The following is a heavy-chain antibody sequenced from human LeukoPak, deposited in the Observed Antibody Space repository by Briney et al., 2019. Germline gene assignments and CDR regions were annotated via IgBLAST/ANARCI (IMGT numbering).Heavy chain of an antibody. CDR3: TSYSSGSMVY. Sequence: GRSLRISCAASGFTISNAWMTLVRQAPGKGPEWVGRVNSDGGTTDYAAPVKGRFTISRDDSKNTLYLQMNSLKTEDTDVYYCTSYSSGSMVYWGQGTLVTVSS. CDR1: GFTISNAW. V-gene: IGHV3-15*01. J-gene: IGHJ4*02. D-gene: IGHD6-19*01. CDR2: VNSDGGTT.